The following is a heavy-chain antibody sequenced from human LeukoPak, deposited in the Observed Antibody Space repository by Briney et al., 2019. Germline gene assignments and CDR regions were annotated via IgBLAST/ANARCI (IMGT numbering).Heavy chain of an antibody. D-gene: IGHD3-22*01. Sequence: GGSLRLSCAASGFTFSDYYMSWIRQAPGKGLEWVSYISSSGSTIYYADSVKGRFTISGDNAKNSLYLQMNSLRAEDTAVYYCAITYYYDSSSWFDPWGQGTLVTVSS. CDR1: GFTFSDYY. J-gene: IGHJ5*02. CDR3: AITYYYDSSSWFDP. CDR2: ISSSGSTI. V-gene: IGHV3-11*01.